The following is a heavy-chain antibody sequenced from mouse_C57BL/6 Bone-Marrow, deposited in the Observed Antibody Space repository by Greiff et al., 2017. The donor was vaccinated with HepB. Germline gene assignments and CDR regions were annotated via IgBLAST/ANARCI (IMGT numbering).Heavy chain of an antibody. Sequence: VKLQQPGTELVKPGASVKLSCKASGYTFTSYWMHWVKQRPGQGLEWIGNINPSNGGTNYNEKFKSKATLTVDKSSSTAYMQLSSLTSEDSAVYYCARFPITTVVAPFAYWGQGTLVTVSA. CDR2: INPSNGGT. J-gene: IGHJ3*01. CDR3: ARFPITTVVAPFAY. CDR1: GYTFTSYW. V-gene: IGHV1-53*01. D-gene: IGHD1-1*01.